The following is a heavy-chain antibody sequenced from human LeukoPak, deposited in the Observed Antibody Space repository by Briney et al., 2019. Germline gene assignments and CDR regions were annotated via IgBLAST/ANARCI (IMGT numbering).Heavy chain of an antibody. V-gene: IGHV6-1*01. D-gene: IGHD3-16*01. Sequence: SQTLSLTCAISGDNVSSNSAAWTWIRQSPSRGLEWLGRTYYRSKWYNDYAVSVKSRITVNPDTSKNQFSLQLNSVTPEDTAVYYCTRARDAFTRKSVFDIWGQGTMVTVSS. CDR2: TYYRSKWYN. J-gene: IGHJ3*02. CDR3: TRARDAFTRKSVFDI. CDR1: GDNVSSNSAA.